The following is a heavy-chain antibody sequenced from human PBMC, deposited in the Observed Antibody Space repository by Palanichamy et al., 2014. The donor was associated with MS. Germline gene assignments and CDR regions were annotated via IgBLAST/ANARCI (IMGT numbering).Heavy chain of an antibody. CDR3: TRETKQRYYHSSGETTAMGAFDI. CDR2: IIPIFGTL. J-gene: IGHJ3*02. V-gene: IGHV1-69*01. CDR1: GGTFNSYA. D-gene: IGHD3-22*01. Sequence: VQLVQSGAEVKKPGSSVKVSCKASGGTFNSYAITWVRQAPGQGLEWMGGIIPIFGTLNYAQKFQGRVTITADESTSTAYMELSSLRSEDTAVYYCTRETKQRYYHSSGETTAMGAFDIWGQGTMVTVSS.